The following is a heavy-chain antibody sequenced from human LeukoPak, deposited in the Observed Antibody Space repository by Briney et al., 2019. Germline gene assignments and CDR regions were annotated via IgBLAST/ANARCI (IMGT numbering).Heavy chain of an antibody. CDR2: ISAYNGNT. Sequence: ASVKVSCKASGYTFSTYPLNWVRQAPGQGLEWMGWISAYNGNTNYAQKLQGRVTMTTDTSTSTAYMELRSLRSDDTAVYYCARDRRIAVASHDYWGQGTLVTVSS. CDR3: ARDRRIAVASHDY. CDR1: GYTFSTYP. D-gene: IGHD6-19*01. J-gene: IGHJ4*02. V-gene: IGHV1-18*01.